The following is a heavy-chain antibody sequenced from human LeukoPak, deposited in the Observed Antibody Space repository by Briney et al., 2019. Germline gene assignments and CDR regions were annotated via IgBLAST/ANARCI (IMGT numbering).Heavy chain of an antibody. J-gene: IGHJ4*02. CDR1: GFTFSSYW. CDR2: IKQDGSEK. CDR3: ARSRSDYGDYYFDY. Sequence: GGSLRPSCAASGFTFSSYWMSWVRQAPGKGLEWVANIKQDGSEKYYVDSVKGRFTISRDNAKNSLYLQMNSLRAEDTAVYYCARSRSDYGDYYFDYWGQGTLVTVSS. V-gene: IGHV3-7*01. D-gene: IGHD4-17*01.